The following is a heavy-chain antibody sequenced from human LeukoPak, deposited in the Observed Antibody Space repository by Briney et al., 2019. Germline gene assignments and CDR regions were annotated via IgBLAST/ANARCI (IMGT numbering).Heavy chain of an antibody. D-gene: IGHD3-10*01. J-gene: IGHJ6*03. CDR1: GFTFSSYG. Sequence: GGSLRLSCAASGFTFSSYGMHWVRQAPGKGLEWVAFIRYDGNNKYYADSVKGRFTISRDNSKNTLFLQMNTLRAEDTAVYYCTKDRDRTYYYYYMDVWGKGTTVTISS. CDR2: IRYDGNNK. V-gene: IGHV3-30*02. CDR3: TKDRDRTYYYYYMDV.